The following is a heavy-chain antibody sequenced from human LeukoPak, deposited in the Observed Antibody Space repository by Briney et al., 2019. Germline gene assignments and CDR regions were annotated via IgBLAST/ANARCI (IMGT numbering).Heavy chain of an antibody. CDR2: INPNSGGT. CDR3: ARDLIRKYNWNSILPYY. Sequence: ASVKVSCKASGYTFTGYYMHWVRQAPGQGLEWMGWINPNSGGTNYAQKFQGRVTMTRDTSISTAYMGLSRLRSDDTAVYYCARDLIRKYNWNSILPYYWGQGTLVTVSS. D-gene: IGHD1-7*01. J-gene: IGHJ4*02. CDR1: GYTFTGYY. V-gene: IGHV1-2*02.